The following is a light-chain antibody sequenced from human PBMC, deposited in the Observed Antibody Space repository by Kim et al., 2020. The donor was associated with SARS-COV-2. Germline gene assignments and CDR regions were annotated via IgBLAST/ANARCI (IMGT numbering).Light chain of an antibody. CDR1: HPRTSY. CDR3: NSRDSSGNHLV. J-gene: IGLJ3*02. Sequence: ALGQPVSDTRQRDHPRTSYAKWYHPKPRQAPVVVIYVKNNRPSGIPDRFSGSSSGNTASLPITGAQAEDEADYYCNSRDSSGNHLVFGGGTQLTVL. CDR2: VKN. V-gene: IGLV3-19*01.